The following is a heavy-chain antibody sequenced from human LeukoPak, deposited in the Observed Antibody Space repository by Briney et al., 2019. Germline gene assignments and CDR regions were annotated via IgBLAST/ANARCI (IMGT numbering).Heavy chain of an antibody. Sequence: GGYLRLYGSVAGFTFSSYSMNWVRQAPGKGLQWVSSISVGGSYIFYADSVEGRFSVSRDNAKNSVFLQMNSLRAEDTAVYYCARGLGDYDAFDVWGHGTRVTVAS. J-gene: IGHJ3*01. CDR2: ISVGGSYI. V-gene: IGHV3-21*01. CDR1: GFTFSSYS. CDR3: ARGLGDYDAFDV. D-gene: IGHD4-17*01.